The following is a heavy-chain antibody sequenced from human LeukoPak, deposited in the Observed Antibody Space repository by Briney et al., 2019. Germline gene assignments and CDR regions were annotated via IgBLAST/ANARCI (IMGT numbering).Heavy chain of an antibody. CDR1: GFIFTSYG. CDR3: AKVHMPNWGTGYFDY. CDR2: ISYDGRDK. D-gene: IGHD7-27*01. Sequence: GGSLRLSCTASGFIFTSYGMHWVRQVPGKGLAWVACISYDGRDKRYEDSAKGRFTLSRENAKNTVYLQMNSLRAEDTAVYFCAKVHMPNWGTGYFDYWGQGTLVTVSS. J-gene: IGHJ4*02. V-gene: IGHV3-30*18.